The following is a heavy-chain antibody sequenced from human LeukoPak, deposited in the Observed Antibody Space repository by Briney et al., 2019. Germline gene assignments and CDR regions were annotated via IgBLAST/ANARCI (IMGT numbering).Heavy chain of an antibody. J-gene: IGHJ6*03. Sequence: SGTLSLTCAVSGGSISSSNWWSWVRQPPGKGLEWIGEIYHSGSTNYNPSLKSRVTISVDKSKNQFSLKLSSVTAADTAVYYCARDAVTTYHFYYYYYMDVWGKGTTVTISS. CDR2: IYHSGST. D-gene: IGHD4-17*01. CDR3: ARDAVTTYHFYYYYYMDV. V-gene: IGHV4-4*02. CDR1: GGSISSSNW.